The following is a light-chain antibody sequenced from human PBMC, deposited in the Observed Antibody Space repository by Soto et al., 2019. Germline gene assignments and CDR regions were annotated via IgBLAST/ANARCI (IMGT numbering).Light chain of an antibody. V-gene: IGKV1-39*01. Sequence: DMQMTQSPSSLPASVGDRVTITCRSSQTINNYLNWYQQKPGKAPQLLIYMASRLQSGVPSRFSASGFGTDFTLSITSLQPEDFATYFCQQSYSSPFTFGPGTNVD. CDR2: MAS. J-gene: IGKJ3*01. CDR1: QTINNY. CDR3: QQSYSSPFT.